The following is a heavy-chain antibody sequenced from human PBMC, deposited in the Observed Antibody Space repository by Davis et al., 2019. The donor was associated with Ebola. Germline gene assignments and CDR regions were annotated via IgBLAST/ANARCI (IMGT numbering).Heavy chain of an antibody. D-gene: IGHD2-15*01. CDR1: GGSISSYY. Sequence: PSETLSLTCTVSGGSISSYYWSWIRQPAGKGLEWIGRIYTSGSTNYNPSLKSRVTMSVDTSKNQFSLKLSSVTAADTAVYYCARDMGYCSGGSCRFGGGMDVWGQGTTVTVSS. CDR2: IYTSGST. CDR3: ARDMGYCSGGSCRFGGGMDV. J-gene: IGHJ6*02. V-gene: IGHV4-4*07.